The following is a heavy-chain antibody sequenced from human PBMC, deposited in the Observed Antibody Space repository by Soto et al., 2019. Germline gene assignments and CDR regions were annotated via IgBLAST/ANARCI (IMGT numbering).Heavy chain of an antibody. CDR2: INPNSGGT. D-gene: IGHD3-3*01. Sequence: ASVKVSCKASGGTFSSYAISWVRQAPGQGLEWMGWINPNSGGTNYAQKFQGRVTMTRDTSISTAYMELSRLRSDDTAVYYCARERVVIGYYYYGMDVWGQGTTVTVSS. J-gene: IGHJ6*02. V-gene: IGHV1-2*02. CDR1: GGTFSSYA. CDR3: ARERVVIGYYYYGMDV.